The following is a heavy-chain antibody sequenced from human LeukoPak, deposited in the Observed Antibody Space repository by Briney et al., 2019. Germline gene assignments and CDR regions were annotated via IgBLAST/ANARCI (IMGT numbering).Heavy chain of an antibody. D-gene: IGHD2-8*01. J-gene: IGHJ3*02. CDR2: IIPIFGTA. Sequence: GASVKVSCKASGGTFSSYAISWVRQAPGQGLEWMGGIIPIFGTANYAQKFQGRVTITTDESTSTAYLELSSLRSEDTAVYYCAGPYCTNGVCAPRYAFDIWGQGTMVTVSS. CDR3: AGPYCTNGVCAPRYAFDI. CDR1: GGTFSSYA. V-gene: IGHV1-69*05.